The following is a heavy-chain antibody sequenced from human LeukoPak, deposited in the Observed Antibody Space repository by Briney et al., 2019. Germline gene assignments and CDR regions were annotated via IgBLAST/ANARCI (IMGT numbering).Heavy chain of an antibody. CDR2: ISAYNGNT. V-gene: IGHV1-18*01. D-gene: IGHD3-9*01. Sequence: GASVKVSCKASGYTFTSYGISWVRQAPGQGLEWMGRISAYNGNTNYAQKLQGRVTMTTDTSTSTAYMELRSLRSDDTAVYYCARDLGDYDILTGYYNLYYFDYWGQGTLVTVSS. CDR3: ARDLGDYDILTGYYNLYYFDY. J-gene: IGHJ4*02. CDR1: GYTFTSYG.